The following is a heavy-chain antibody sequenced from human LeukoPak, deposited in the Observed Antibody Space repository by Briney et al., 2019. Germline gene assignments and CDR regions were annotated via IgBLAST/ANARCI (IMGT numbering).Heavy chain of an antibody. Sequence: SETLSLTCTVSGYSISSSYYWSWIRQPPGKGLEWIGYIYYSGSTNYNPSLKSRVTISVDTSKNQFSLKLSSVTAADTAVYYCARNIAAGGYYYYYMDVWGKGTTVTISS. CDR1: GYSISSSYY. V-gene: IGHV4-61*01. J-gene: IGHJ6*03. D-gene: IGHD6-13*01. CDR2: IYYSGST. CDR3: ARNIAAGGYYYYYMDV.